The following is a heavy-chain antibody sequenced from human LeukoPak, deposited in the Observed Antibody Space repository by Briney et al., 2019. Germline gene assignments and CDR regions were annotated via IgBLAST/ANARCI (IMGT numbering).Heavy chain of an antibody. D-gene: IGHD4-17*01. CDR2: ISGGGDST. V-gene: IGHV3-23*01. CDR1: GFTFSSYA. CDR3: ARGNSFSYGDFPYFGY. Sequence: GGSLRLSCAASGFTFSSYAMNWVRQAPGKGLEWVSVISGGGDSTYYADSVKGRFTISRDNSKNTLYLQMNSLRAEDTAVYYCARGNSFSYGDFPYFGYWGQGTLVTVSS. J-gene: IGHJ4*02.